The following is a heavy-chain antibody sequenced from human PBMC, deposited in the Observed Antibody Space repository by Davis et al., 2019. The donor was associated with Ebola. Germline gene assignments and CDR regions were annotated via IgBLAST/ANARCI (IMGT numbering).Heavy chain of an antibody. V-gene: IGHV1-8*01. CDR2: MNPNSGNT. J-gene: IGHJ5*02. Sequence: ALVKVSCKASGYTFTNYDINWVRQATGQGLEWMGWMNPNSGNTGYAQKFQGRVTMTRNASISTAYMELSSLRSEDTALYYCTRRGRFDPWGQGTLVTVSS. CDR1: GYTFTNYD. CDR3: TRRGRFDP.